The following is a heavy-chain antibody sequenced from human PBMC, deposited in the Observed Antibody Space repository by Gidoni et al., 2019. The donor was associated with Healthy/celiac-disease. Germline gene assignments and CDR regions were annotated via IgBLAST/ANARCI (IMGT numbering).Heavy chain of an antibody. V-gene: IGHV3-7*01. CDR3: ARDGEVEMAPNDAFDI. J-gene: IGHJ3*02. CDR1: GFTFSSYC. Sequence: EVQLVESGGGLVQPGGSLRLACAASGFTFSSYCMSWGRQAPGKGLEWVANIKQDGSEKYYVDSVKGRFTISRDNAKNSLYLQMNSLRAEDTAVYYCARDGEVEMAPNDAFDIWGQGTMVTVSS. CDR2: IKQDGSEK. D-gene: IGHD3-3*01.